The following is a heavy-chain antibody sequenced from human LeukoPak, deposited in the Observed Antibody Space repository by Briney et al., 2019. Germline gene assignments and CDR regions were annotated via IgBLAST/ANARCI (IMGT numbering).Heavy chain of an antibody. D-gene: IGHD3-9*01. CDR3: ARDTADILTGYYSSPHKSNWFDP. CDR2: ISAYNGIT. Sequence: ASVKVSCKASGYTFTSYGISWVRQAPGQGLEWMGWISAYNGITNYAQKLQGRVTMTTDTSTSTAYMELRSLRSDDTAVYYCARDTADILTGYYSSPHKSNWFDPWGQGTLVTVSS. CDR1: GYTFTSYG. J-gene: IGHJ5*02. V-gene: IGHV1-18*04.